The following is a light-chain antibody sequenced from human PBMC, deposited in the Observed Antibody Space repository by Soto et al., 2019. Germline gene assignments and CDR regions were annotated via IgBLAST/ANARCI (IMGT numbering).Light chain of an antibody. CDR2: EVS. J-gene: IGLJ1*01. Sequence: QSVLTQPASVSGSPVQSITISCTGTSSDVGGYNYVSWYQQHPGKAPKLMIYEVSNRPSGVSNRFSGSKSGNTASLTISGLQAEDEADYYCSSYTSSSTLRVFGTGTKVTVL. CDR3: SSYTSSSTLRV. CDR1: SSDVGGYNY. V-gene: IGLV2-14*01.